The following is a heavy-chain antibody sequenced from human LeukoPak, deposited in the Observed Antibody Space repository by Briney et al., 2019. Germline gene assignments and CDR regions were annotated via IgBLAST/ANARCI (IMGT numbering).Heavy chain of an antibody. Sequence: GGSLRLSCAASGFIFSRYSMNWVRQAPGKGLEWVASISSSSSYIYYADSVKGRFTISRDNAKNSLYLQANSLRAEDTAVYYCARDKWEQSPSFDSWGQGTLVTVSS. CDR2: ISSSSSYI. J-gene: IGHJ4*02. V-gene: IGHV3-21*01. CDR1: GFIFSRYS. CDR3: ARDKWEQSPSFDS. D-gene: IGHD1-26*01.